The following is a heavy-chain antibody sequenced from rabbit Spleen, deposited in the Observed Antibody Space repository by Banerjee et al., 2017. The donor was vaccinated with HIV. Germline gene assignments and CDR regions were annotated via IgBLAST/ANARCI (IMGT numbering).Heavy chain of an antibody. J-gene: IGHJ3*01. CDR1: AFPFNNNYY. CDR2: FYGGDGIST. V-gene: IGHV1S40*01. D-gene: IGHD2-1*01. CDR3: ARGSATMTLAITRYSLSL. Sequence: VESGGGLVNPGASLTLTCKPSAFPFNNNYYMCWARQAPGKGLEWIACFYGGDGISTVYGSWAKGRLTVSTTSSATVTLQMTSLTAADAATYFCARGSATMTLAITRYSLSLWGQGTLVTVS.